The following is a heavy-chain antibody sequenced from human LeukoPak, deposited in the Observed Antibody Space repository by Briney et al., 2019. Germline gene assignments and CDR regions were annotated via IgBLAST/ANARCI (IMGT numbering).Heavy chain of an antibody. CDR2: MNPNSGNT. Sequence: ASVKVSCKAPGYTFTSYYMHWVRQATGQGLEWMGWMNPNSGNTGYAQKFQGRVTITRNTSISTAYMELSSLRSEDTAVYYCAIMTTVTTSYGTSYGYWGQGTLVTVSS. CDR3: AIMTTVTTSYGTSYGY. D-gene: IGHD4-17*01. V-gene: IGHV1-8*03. CDR1: GYTFTSYY. J-gene: IGHJ4*02.